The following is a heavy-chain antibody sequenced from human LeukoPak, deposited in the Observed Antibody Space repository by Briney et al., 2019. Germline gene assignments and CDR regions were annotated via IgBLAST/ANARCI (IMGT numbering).Heavy chain of an antibody. CDR1: GFTFSSYW. CDR3: ARANIAVAGTVPLNY. J-gene: IGHJ4*02. D-gene: IGHD6-19*01. Sequence: GGSLRLSCAASGFTFSSYWMSWVDQAPGKGLEWVANIKQDGSEKYYVDSVKGRFTISRDNAKNSLYLKMNSLRAGDTAMYYCARANIAVAGTVPLNYWGQGTLVTVSS. CDR2: IKQDGSEK. V-gene: IGHV3-7*01.